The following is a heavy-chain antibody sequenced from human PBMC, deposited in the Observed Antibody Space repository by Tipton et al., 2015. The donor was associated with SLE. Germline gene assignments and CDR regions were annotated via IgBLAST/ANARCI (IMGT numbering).Heavy chain of an antibody. V-gene: IGHV4-4*02. J-gene: IGHJ4*02. D-gene: IGHD2-2*03. Sequence: TLSLTCAVSGGSISSSNWWSWVRQPPGKGLEWIGEIYHSGSTNYNPSLKSRVTISVDTSKNQFSLELSSVTAADTAVYYCAREYGYGADYFDYWGQGTLVTVSS. CDR1: GGSISSSNW. CDR3: AREYGYGADYFDY. CDR2: IYHSGST.